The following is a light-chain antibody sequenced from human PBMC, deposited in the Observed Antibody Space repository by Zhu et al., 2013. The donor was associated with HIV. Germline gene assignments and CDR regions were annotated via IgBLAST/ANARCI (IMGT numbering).Light chain of an antibody. CDR1: NIGAKS. Sequence: SYELTQPPSVSVAPGQTARITCGGNNIGAKSVHWYQQKPGQAPVLVVYNDSDRPSGIPERFSGSNSGNTATLTISSVEAGDEADYFCQVWDGNPDQLVFGGGTKLTVL. V-gene: IGLV3-21*02. CDR3: QVWDGNPDQLV. J-gene: IGLJ2*01. CDR2: NDS.